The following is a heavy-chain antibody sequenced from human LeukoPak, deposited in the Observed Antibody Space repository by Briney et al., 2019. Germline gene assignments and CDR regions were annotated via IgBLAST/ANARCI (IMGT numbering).Heavy chain of an antibody. V-gene: IGHV4-59*01. D-gene: IGHD3-22*01. Sequence: SETLSLTCTVSGGSISRYYWSWIRQPPGKGLEWIAYIYYSGSTNYNPSLKSRVSISLDTSKNQFSLKLSSVTAADTAVYYCARDAYYYDSSGRDAFDIWGQGTMVTVSS. CDR2: IYYSGST. J-gene: IGHJ3*02. CDR1: GGSISRYY. CDR3: ARDAYYYDSSGRDAFDI.